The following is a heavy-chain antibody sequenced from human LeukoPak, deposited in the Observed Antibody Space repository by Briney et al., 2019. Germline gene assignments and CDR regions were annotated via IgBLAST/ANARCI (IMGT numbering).Heavy chain of an antibody. CDR2: IKQDGSEK. CDR3: ARIIGSGYSPYYFDY. Sequence: PGGSLRLSCAASGFTFSSYWMSWVRQAPGKGLEWVANIKQDGSEKYYVDSVKGRFTISRDNAKNPLYLQMNSLRAEDTAVYYCARIIGSGYSPYYFDYWGQGTLVTVSS. V-gene: IGHV3-7*01. J-gene: IGHJ4*02. D-gene: IGHD3-22*01. CDR1: GFTFSSYW.